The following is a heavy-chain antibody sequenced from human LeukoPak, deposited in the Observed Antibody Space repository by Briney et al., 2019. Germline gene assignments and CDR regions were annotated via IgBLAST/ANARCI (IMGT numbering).Heavy chain of an antibody. CDR2: IYYSGSA. CDR1: GGSISSYY. J-gene: IGHJ5*02. Sequence: PSETLSLTCTVSGGSISSYYWSWIRQPPGKGLEWIGHIYYSGSANYNPSLKSRVTISVDTSKNQFSLKLSSVTAADTAVYYCARYSSSWGYNWFDPWGQGTLVTVSS. CDR3: ARYSSSWGYNWFDP. D-gene: IGHD6-13*01. V-gene: IGHV4-59*01.